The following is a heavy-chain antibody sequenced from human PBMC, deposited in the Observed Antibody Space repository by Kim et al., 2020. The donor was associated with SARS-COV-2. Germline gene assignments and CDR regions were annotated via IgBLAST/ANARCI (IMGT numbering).Heavy chain of an antibody. CDR1: GGSISSSSYY. CDR2: IYYSGST. CDR3: ARDYPDYYGSGFLIDY. Sequence: SETLSLTCTVSGGSISSSSYYWGWIRQPPGKGLEWIGSIYYSGSTYYNPSLKSRVTISVDTSKNQYSLKLSSVTAADTAVYYCARDYPDYYGSGFLIDYWGQGTLVTVSS. D-gene: IGHD3-10*01. J-gene: IGHJ4*02. V-gene: IGHV4-39*07.